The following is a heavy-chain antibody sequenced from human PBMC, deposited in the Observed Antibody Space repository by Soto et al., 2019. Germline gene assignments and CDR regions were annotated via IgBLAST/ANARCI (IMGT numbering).Heavy chain of an antibody. CDR1: GDTFSSYA. J-gene: IGHJ6*02. Sequence: QVQLVQSGAELKKTGSSVTVSCRASGDTFSSYAVNWVRQAPGRGLEWMGRIITALGTTDYAQNFKGRVTITAEKSTKTGYMELSSLRSDDTAVYYCARRRYCGYDCYHKHYYGMDVWGQGTTVTVAS. CDR3: ARRRYCGYDCYHKHYYGMDV. D-gene: IGHD2-21*01. CDR2: IITALGTT. V-gene: IGHV1-69*08.